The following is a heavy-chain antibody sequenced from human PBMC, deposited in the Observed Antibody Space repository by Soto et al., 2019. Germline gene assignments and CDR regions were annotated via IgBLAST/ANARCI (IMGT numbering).Heavy chain of an antibody. Sequence: SETVSLTCTVSGGAVSSGTYYWSWIRQPPGKGLEWIGHIYFTGSTNYNPSLKSRVTMSLDTSRNQFSLKLSSVTAADTAVYYFKRGPPSVQWFDPSGLGT. CDR1: GGAVSSGTYY. J-gene: IGHJ5*02. CDR3: KRGPPSVQWFDP. D-gene: IGHD6-6*01. V-gene: IGHV4-61*01. CDR2: IYFTGST.